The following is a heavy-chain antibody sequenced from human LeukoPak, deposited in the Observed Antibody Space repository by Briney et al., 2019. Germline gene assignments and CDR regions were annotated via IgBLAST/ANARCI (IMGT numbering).Heavy chain of an antibody. D-gene: IGHD6-13*01. V-gene: IGHV3-21*01. CDR2: ISSSSSYI. J-gene: IGHJ4*02. Sequence: GGSLRLSCAASGFTFSSYSMNWVRQAPGKGLEWVSSISSSSSYIYYADSVKGRFTISRDNAKNSLYLQMNSLRAEGTAVYYCASGSSSWYTPGYWGQGTLVTVSS. CDR1: GFTFSSYS. CDR3: ASGSSSWYTPGY.